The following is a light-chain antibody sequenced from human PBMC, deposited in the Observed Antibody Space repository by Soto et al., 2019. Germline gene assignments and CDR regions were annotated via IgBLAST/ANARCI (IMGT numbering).Light chain of an antibody. CDR1: RSNIGSNT. V-gene: IGLV1-44*01. Sequence: QSVLTQPPSASGTPGQRVTISCSGGRSNIGSNTGNWYQQLPGSAPKLLIYSTNQRPSGVPDRFSGSKSGTSAALAISGLQSEDEADYYCTAWDGSLDIVLIGGGTKLTVL. J-gene: IGLJ2*01. CDR2: STN. CDR3: TAWDGSLDIVL.